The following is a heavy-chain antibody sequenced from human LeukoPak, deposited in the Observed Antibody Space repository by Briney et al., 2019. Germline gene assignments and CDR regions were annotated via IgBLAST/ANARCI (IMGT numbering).Heavy chain of an antibody. V-gene: IGHV4-59*08. J-gene: IGHJ4*02. Sequence: SETLSLTCTVSGGSISSYYWSWIRQPPGKGLEWIGYIYYSGSTNYNPSLKSRVTISVDTSKNQFSLKLSSVTAADTAVYYCARVSGYYYGDFDYWGQGTLVTVSS. CDR2: IYYSGST. CDR1: GGSISSYY. CDR3: ARVSGYYYGDFDY. D-gene: IGHD3-22*01.